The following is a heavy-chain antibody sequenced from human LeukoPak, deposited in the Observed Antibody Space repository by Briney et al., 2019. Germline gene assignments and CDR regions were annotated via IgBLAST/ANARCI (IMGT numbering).Heavy chain of an antibody. CDR1: GFIFSTYD. V-gene: IGHV3-30*02. CDR3: AKCDQYYYGSGSYSAFDI. J-gene: IGHJ3*02. Sequence: GGSLRLSCAASGFIFSTYDIHWVRQAPGKGLEWVAFIRYDGSKKYYADSVKGRFTISRDNSKNTLYLQMNSLRAEDTAVYYCAKCDQYYYGSGSYSAFDIWGQGTMVTVSS. D-gene: IGHD3-10*01. CDR2: IRYDGSKK.